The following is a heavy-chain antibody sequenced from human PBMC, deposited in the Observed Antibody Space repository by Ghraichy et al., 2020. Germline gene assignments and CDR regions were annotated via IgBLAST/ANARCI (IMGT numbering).Heavy chain of an antibody. D-gene: IGHD1-14*01. CDR3: AARPGAGWFDP. J-gene: IGHJ5*02. V-gene: IGHV4-39*01. Sequence: ESLNISCTVSGGSISSSSYYWGWIRQPPGKGLEWIGSIYYSGSTYYNPSLKSRVTISVDTSKNQFSLKLSSVTAADTAVYYCAARPGAGWFDPWGQGTLVTVSS. CDR2: IYYSGST. CDR1: GGSISSSSYY.